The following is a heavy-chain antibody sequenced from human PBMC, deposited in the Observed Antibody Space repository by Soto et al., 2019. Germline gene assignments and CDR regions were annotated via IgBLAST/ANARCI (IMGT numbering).Heavy chain of an antibody. CDR3: AKIKSQLLAGDYYYYMDV. Sequence: SETLSLTCTVSGGSISSYYWSWIRQPPGKGLEWIGYIYYSGSTNYNPSLKSRVTISVDTSKNQFSLKLSSVTAADTAVYYCAKIKSQLLAGDYYYYMDVGGKGTTVTFSS. CDR1: GGSISSYY. CDR2: IYYSGST. D-gene: IGHD2-2*01. V-gene: IGHV4-59*01. J-gene: IGHJ6*03.